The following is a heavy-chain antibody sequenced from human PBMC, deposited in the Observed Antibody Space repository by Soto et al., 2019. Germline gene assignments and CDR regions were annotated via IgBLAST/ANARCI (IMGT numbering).Heavy chain of an antibody. CDR3: ARVGAASRNYYYYGVGV. D-gene: IGHD3-16*01. CDR2: IYYSGST. J-gene: IGHJ6*02. V-gene: IGHV4-59*01. CDR1: GDSMTSYN. Sequence: PSETLSLTCTVSGDSMTSYNWSWIRQSPGKGLEWVGYIYYSGSTHYNPSLKSRVTISLDTSKKQFSLRVTSVTAADTAIYYCARVGAASRNYYYYGVGVWGQGTTVTVSS.